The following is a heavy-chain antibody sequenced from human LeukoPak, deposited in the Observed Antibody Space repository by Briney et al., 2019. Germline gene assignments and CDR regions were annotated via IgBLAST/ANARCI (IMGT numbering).Heavy chain of an antibody. J-gene: IGHJ4*02. D-gene: IGHD3-22*01. V-gene: IGHV3-30*04. Sequence: GGSLRLSCAASGFTFSSYAMHWVRQAPGKGLEWVAVISYDGSNKYCADSVKGRFTISRDNSKNTLYLQMNSLRAEDTAVYYCARDLRNYYDSSGYNYWGQGALVTVSS. CDR3: ARDLRNYYDSSGYNY. CDR2: ISYDGSNK. CDR1: GFTFSSYA.